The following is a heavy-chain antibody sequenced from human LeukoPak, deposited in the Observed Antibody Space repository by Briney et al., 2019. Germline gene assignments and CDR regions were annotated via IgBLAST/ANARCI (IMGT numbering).Heavy chain of an antibody. CDR2: ISSSSTYI. D-gene: IGHD3-16*02. Sequence: PGESLRLSCAASGFSFSSFGMNWVRQAPGMGLEWVSSISSSSTYIYYADSVKGRFTISRDNAKNSLYLQMNSLRVEDTAVYYCARVRYQTADYWGQGTLVTVSS. J-gene: IGHJ4*02. CDR1: GFSFSSFG. CDR3: ARVRYQTADY. V-gene: IGHV3-21*01.